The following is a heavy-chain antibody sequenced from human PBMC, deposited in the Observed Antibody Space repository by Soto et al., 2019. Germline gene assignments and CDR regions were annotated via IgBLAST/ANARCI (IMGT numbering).Heavy chain of an antibody. CDR2: ISGSGGST. Sequence: PGGSLRLSCAASGFTFRNYGMSWVRQAPGKGLDWVSAISGSGGSTYYADSVKGRFTISRDNSKNTLYLQMNSLRAEDTAVYYCARETRDTAMAPTIDYWGQGTLVTVSS. CDR1: GFTFRNYG. D-gene: IGHD5-18*01. CDR3: ARETRDTAMAPTIDY. V-gene: IGHV3-23*01. J-gene: IGHJ4*02.